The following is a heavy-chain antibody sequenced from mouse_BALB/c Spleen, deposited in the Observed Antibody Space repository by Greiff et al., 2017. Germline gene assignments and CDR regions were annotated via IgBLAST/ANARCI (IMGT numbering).Heavy chain of an antibody. V-gene: IGHV3-2*02. CDR1: GYSITSDYA. D-gene: IGHD2-3*01. CDR3: ARGRAYDGYLGY. CDR2: ISYSGST. Sequence: EVQLQQSGPGLVKPSQSLSLTCTVTGYSITSDYAWNWIRQFPGNKLEWMGYISYSGSTSYNPSLKSRISITRDTSKNQFFLQLNSVTTEDTATYYCARGRAYDGYLGYWGQGTSVTVSS. J-gene: IGHJ4*01.